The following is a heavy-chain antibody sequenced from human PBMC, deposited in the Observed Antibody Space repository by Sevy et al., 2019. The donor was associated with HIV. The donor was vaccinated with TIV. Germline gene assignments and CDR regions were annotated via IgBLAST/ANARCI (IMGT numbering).Heavy chain of an antibody. Sequence: GGSLRLSCAASGFTFSTYAMSWVRQAPGKGLEWVSGISHSGGSTYYAASVKGRFTISRDNSKNTLYLQMNILRVEDTAVYYCAKDTHIPVAGDFDCWGQGTPVTVSS. V-gene: IGHV3-23*01. CDR1: GFTFSTYA. J-gene: IGHJ4*02. CDR2: ISHSGGST. CDR3: AKDTHIPVAGDFDC. D-gene: IGHD6-19*01.